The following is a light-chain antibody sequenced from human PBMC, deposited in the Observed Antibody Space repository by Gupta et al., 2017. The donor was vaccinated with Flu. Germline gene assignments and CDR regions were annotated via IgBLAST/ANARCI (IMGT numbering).Light chain of an antibody. V-gene: IGKV1-39*01. CDR3: QQSYSTTTN. CDR2: DAS. Sequence: PSSLSASVGDRVAITCRASQSLRRYLHCYHQKPGQAPKLLIYDASSLQSGVPSRFSGNASETDLTLTIHTLQPEDFATYYCQQSYSTTTNFSGAPPVEI. J-gene: IGKJ4*01. CDR1: QSLRRY.